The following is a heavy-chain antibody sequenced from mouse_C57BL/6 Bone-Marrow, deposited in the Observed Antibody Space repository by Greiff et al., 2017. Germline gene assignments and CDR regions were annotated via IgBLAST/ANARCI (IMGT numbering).Heavy chain of an antibody. V-gene: IGHV1-18*01. CDR1: GYTFTDYN. CDR2: INPNNGGT. D-gene: IGHD1-1*01. J-gene: IGHJ4*01. CDR3: ARCDGSPYYAMDY. Sequence: VQLQQSGPELVKPGASVKIPCKASGYTFTDYNLDWVKQSHGKSLEWIGDINPNNGGTIYNQKFKGKATLTVDKSSSPAYMELRSLTSEDTAVYYCARCDGSPYYAMDYWGQGTSVTVSS.